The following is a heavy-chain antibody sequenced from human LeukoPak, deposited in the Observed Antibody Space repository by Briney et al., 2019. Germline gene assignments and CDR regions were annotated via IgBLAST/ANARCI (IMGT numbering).Heavy chain of an antibody. Sequence: GGSLRLSCAASGFTFSNFAMNWVRQAPGKGLEWVSTISGSGGSTYYADSVKGRFTISRDNSKNTLYLQMNSLRAEDTAVYYCARCTASCYANAFDVWGQGTLLTVSS. CDR3: ARCTASCYANAFDV. V-gene: IGHV3-23*01. CDR1: GFTFSNFA. D-gene: IGHD2-2*01. J-gene: IGHJ3*01. CDR2: ISGSGGST.